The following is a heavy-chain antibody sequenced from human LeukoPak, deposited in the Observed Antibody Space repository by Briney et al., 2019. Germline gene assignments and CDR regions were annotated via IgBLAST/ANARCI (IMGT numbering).Heavy chain of an antibody. Sequence: GGSLRLSCAASGFTFSSYAMSWVRQAPGKGLEWVSAISGNGGSTYYADSVKGRFTISRDNSKNTLYLQMNSLRAEDTAVYYCAKDGTGYSSSWVDYWGQGTLVTVSS. J-gene: IGHJ4*02. D-gene: IGHD6-13*01. V-gene: IGHV3-23*01. CDR3: AKDGTGYSSSWVDY. CDR2: ISGNGGST. CDR1: GFTFSSYA.